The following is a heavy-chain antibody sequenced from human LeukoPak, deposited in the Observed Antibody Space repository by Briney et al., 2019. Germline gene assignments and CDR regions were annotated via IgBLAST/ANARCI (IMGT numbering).Heavy chain of an antibody. Sequence: GGSLRLSCAASGFTFSSYAMNWVRQAPGKGLEWVSSISGSGGNTYYADSVKGRFTISRDNSKNTLYLQMNNLRAEDTALYYCAKAYCSGTRCYRDYWGQGTLVTVSS. J-gene: IGHJ4*02. CDR3: AKAYCSGTRCYRDY. CDR1: GFTFSSYA. V-gene: IGHV3-23*01. CDR2: ISGSGGNT. D-gene: IGHD2-2*01.